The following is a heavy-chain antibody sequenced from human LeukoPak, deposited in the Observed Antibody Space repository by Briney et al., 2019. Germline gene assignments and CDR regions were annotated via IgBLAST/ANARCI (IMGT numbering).Heavy chain of an antibody. CDR2: IWYDGSNK. Sequence: PGRSLRLSCAASGFTFSSYGMHWVRQAPGKGLEWVAVIWYDGSNKYYADSVKGRFTISRDNSKNTLYLQMNSLRADDTAVYYCAKSPSGSSYYYGMDVWGQGTTVTVSS. D-gene: IGHD3-22*01. V-gene: IGHV3-33*06. J-gene: IGHJ6*02. CDR3: AKSPSGSSYYYGMDV. CDR1: GFTFSSYG.